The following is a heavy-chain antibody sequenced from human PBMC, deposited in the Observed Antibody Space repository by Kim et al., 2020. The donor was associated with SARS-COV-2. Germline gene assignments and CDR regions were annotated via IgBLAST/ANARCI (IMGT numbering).Heavy chain of an antibody. J-gene: IGHJ5*02. CDR3: ARVLSQYNWFDP. Sequence: NHNHSLKSRVTISVDTSKNQFSLNLTSVTAADTAVYYCARVLSQYNWFDPWGQGTLVTVSS. V-gene: IGHV4-4*08.